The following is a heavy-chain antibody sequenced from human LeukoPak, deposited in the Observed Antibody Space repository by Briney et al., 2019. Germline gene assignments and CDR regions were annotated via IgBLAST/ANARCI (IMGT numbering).Heavy chain of an antibody. CDR1: GFIFSSYG. V-gene: IGHV3-30*02. J-gene: IGHJ4*02. CDR3: AKDRRSLLRFDY. D-gene: IGHD2-15*01. CDR2: IWYDGSNK. Sequence: PGGSLRLSCAASGFIFSSYGMHWVRQAPGKGLEWVAVIWYDGSNKYYADSVKGRFTISRDNSKNTLYLQMNSLRAEDTAVYYCAKDRRSLLRFDYWGQGTLVTVSS.